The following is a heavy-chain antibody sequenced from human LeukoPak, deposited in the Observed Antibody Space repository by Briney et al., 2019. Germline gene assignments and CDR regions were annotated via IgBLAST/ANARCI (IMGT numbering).Heavy chain of an antibody. CDR3: ARVEITMVRGVFDP. Sequence: PSETLSLTCTVSGGSISSYYWSWIRQPPGKGLEWIGYIYYSGSTNYNPSLKSRVTISVDTSKNQFSLKLSSVTAADTAVYYCARVEITMVRGVFDPWGQGTLVTVSS. V-gene: IGHV4-59*01. CDR2: IYYSGST. J-gene: IGHJ5*02. CDR1: GGSISSYY. D-gene: IGHD3-10*01.